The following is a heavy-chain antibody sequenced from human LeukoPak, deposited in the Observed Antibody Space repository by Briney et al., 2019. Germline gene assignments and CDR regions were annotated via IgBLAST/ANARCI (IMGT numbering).Heavy chain of an antibody. V-gene: IGHV3-48*03. J-gene: IGHJ4*02. CDR1: GFTFSSYE. CDR3: ASGDSSGYYYDPPSDY. Sequence: GGSLRLSCAASGFTFSSYEMNWVRQAPGKGLEWVSYISSSGSTIYYADSVKGRFTISRDNAKNSLYLQMNSLRAEDTAVYYCASGDSSGYYYDPPSDYWGQGTLVTVSS. D-gene: IGHD3-22*01. CDR2: ISSSGSTI.